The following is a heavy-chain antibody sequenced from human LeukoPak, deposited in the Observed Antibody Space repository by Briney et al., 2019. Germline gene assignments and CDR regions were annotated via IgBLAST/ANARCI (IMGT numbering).Heavy chain of an antibody. CDR2: ISYDGSNK. Sequence: GGSLRLSCAASGFTFSSYAMHWVRQAPGKGLEWVAVISYDGSNKYYADSVKGRFTISRDNSENTLYLQMNSLRAEDTAVYYCASLLSDFDYWGQGTLVTVSS. D-gene: IGHD2/OR15-2a*01. CDR3: ASLLSDFDY. J-gene: IGHJ4*02. V-gene: IGHV3-30-3*01. CDR1: GFTFSSYA.